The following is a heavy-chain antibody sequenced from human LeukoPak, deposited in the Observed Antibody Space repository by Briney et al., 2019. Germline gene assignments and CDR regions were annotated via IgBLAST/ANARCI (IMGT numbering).Heavy chain of an antibody. Sequence: RSGGSLRLSCAASGFTFSSYWMHWVRHAPGKGLVWVSRINSDGSSTSYADSVKGRFTISRDNAKNTLYLQMNSLRAEDTAVYYCARDLLYSPLWMGYYYYYGMDVWGQGTTVTVSS. CDR3: ARDLLYSPLWMGYYYYYGMDV. J-gene: IGHJ6*02. D-gene: IGHD5-12*01. V-gene: IGHV3-74*01. CDR1: GFTFSSYW. CDR2: INSDGSST.